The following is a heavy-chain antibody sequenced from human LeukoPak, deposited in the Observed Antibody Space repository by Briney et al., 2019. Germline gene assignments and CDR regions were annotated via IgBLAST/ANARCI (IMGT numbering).Heavy chain of an antibody. CDR2: IYSSRSI. Sequence: PETLSHTCTHPGGSINSSYWSWIRPTPGKRVEWIWPIYSSRSIGYNPSIKCRATMSLDTTKTQFPLNLRCATAEHTAVLYFAGVDIWTAFFDYWGQGTLVTVS. V-gene: IGHV4-4*07. CDR1: GGSINSSY. J-gene: IGHJ4*02. D-gene: IGHD5-12*01. CDR3: AGVDIWTAFFDY.